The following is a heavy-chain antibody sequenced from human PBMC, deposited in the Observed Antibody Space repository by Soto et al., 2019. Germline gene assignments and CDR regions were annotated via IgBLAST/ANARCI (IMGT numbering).Heavy chain of an antibody. CDR1: GFTFGDYA. CDR3: TRDWYSSSRKTNWFDP. J-gene: IGHJ5*02. CDR2: TRSKAYGGTT. Sequence: GGSLRLSCTASGFTFGDYAMSWFRQAPGKGLEWVGFTRSKAYGGTTEYAASVKGRFTISRDDSKSIAYLQMNSLKTEDTAVYYCTRDWYSSSRKTNWFDPWGQGTLVTVSS. D-gene: IGHD6-13*01. V-gene: IGHV3-49*03.